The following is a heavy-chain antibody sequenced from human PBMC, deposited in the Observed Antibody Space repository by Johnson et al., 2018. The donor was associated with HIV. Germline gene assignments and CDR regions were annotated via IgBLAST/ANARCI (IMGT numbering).Heavy chain of an antibody. D-gene: IGHD3-10*01. J-gene: IGHJ3*02. Sequence: MQLVESGGGVVQPGGSLRLSCAASRFTFSSYWMHWVRQAPGKGLVWVSRINSDGSSTTYADSVKCRFTISRDNAKNTLYLQMNSLRAEDTAVYYCAGGYGSGCGDAFDIWGQGTLVTVSS. CDR3: AGGYGSGCGDAFDI. CDR1: RFTFSSYW. V-gene: IGHV3-74*02. CDR2: INSDGSST.